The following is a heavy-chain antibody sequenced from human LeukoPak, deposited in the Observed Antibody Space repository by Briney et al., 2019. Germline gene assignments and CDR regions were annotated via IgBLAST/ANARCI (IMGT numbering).Heavy chain of an antibody. CDR3: ARVTGGDRSYYMDV. J-gene: IGHJ6*03. D-gene: IGHD2-21*02. CDR2: INWNGGST. V-gene: IGHV3-20*04. CDR1: GFTFDDYG. Sequence: PGGSLRLSCAASGFTFDDYGMSWVRQAPGKGLEWVSGINWNGGSTGYADSVKGRFTISRDNAKNSPYLQMNSLRAEDTALYYCARVTGGDRSYYMDVWGEGTTVTVSS.